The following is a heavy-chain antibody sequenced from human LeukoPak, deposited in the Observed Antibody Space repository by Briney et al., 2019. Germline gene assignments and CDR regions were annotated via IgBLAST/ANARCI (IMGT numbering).Heavy chain of an antibody. CDR2: INPNSGGT. D-gene: IGHD3-22*01. CDR3: ARRDSSGYYYVLNEYFQH. Sequence: ASVKVSCKASGYTFTSYGISWVRQAPGQGLEWMGRINPNSGGTNYAQKFQGRVTMTRDTSISTAYMELSRLRSDDTAVYYCARRDSSGYYYVLNEYFQHWGKGTLVTVSS. J-gene: IGHJ1*01. CDR1: GYTFTSYG. V-gene: IGHV1-2*06.